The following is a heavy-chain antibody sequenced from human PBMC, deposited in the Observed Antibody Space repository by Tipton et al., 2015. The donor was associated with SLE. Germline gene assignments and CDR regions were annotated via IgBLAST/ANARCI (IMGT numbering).Heavy chain of an antibody. CDR1: GGSISSYY. Sequence: TLSLTCTVSGGSISSYYWGWIRQPPGKGLEWIGYIYYSGSTNYNPSLKSRVTISVDTSKNQFSLKLSSVTAADTAVYYCARDPAPYSSPSEYFDLWGRGTLVTVSS. CDR2: IYYSGST. D-gene: IGHD6-6*01. J-gene: IGHJ2*01. V-gene: IGHV4-59*01. CDR3: ARDPAPYSSPSEYFDL.